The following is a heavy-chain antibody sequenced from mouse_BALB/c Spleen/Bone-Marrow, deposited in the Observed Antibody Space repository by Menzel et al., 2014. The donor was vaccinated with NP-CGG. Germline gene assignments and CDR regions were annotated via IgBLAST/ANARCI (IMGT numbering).Heavy chain of an antibody. V-gene: IGHV14-3*02. Sequence: VQLKQSGAELVKPGASVKLSCTASGFNIKDTYMHWVKQRPEQGLEWIGRIDPANGNTKYDPKFQGKATITADTSSNTAYLQLSSLTSEDAAVDYCARGELGRAWFAYWGQGTLVTVSA. D-gene: IGHD4-1*01. CDR3: ARGELGRAWFAY. CDR1: GFNIKDTY. CDR2: IDPANGNT. J-gene: IGHJ3*01.